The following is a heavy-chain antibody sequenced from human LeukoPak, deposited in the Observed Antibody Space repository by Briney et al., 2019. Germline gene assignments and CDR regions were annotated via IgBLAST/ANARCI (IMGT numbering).Heavy chain of an antibody. J-gene: IGHJ4*02. Sequence: GGSLRLSCAASGFTFSRFWMSWVRQAPGKGLEGVANIKQDGREQYYVDSVKGRFTISRDNAKNSLYLQMNSLRAEDTAVYYCARDADYDILTGYYGAQGPFDYWGQGTLVTVSS. D-gene: IGHD3-9*01. CDR1: GFTFSRFW. CDR2: IKQDGREQ. V-gene: IGHV3-7*01. CDR3: ARDADYDILTGYYGAQGPFDY.